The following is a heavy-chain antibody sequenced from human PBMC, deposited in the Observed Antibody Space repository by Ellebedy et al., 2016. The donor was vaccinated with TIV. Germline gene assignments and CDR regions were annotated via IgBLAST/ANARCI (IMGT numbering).Heavy chain of an antibody. J-gene: IGHJ4*02. V-gene: IGHV3-30*18. D-gene: IGHD3-3*01. CDR3: AKSNYDFWSTDY. CDR1: GFTFSSYG. CDR2: ISYDGSNK. Sequence: GESLKIPCAASGFTFSSYGMHWVRQAPGKGLEWVAVISYDGSNKYYADSVKGRFSISRDNSKNTLYLQMNTLRAEDTAVYYCAKSNYDFWSTDYWGQGTLVTVSS.